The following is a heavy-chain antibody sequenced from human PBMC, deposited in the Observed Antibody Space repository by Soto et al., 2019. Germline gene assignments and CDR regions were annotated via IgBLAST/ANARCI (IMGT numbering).Heavy chain of an antibody. CDR2: ISVSNGNT. Sequence: VQVGQSGAEVKKPGASVKVSCKASVYTFTNYGISWVRQARGQGLEWKGWISVSNGNTKHAQKLQGRVTMTTDTSTSTDYMQLRSLRSDDTAVYYCARVAWDRSSYGFTLGGRGWFDPWGQGTLATVSS. V-gene: IGHV1-18*01. D-gene: IGHD3-22*01. J-gene: IGHJ5*02. CDR3: ARVAWDRSSYGFTLGGRGWFDP. CDR1: VYTFTNYG.